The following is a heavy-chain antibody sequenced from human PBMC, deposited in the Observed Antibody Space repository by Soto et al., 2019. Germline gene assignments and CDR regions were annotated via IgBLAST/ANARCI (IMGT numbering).Heavy chain of an antibody. Sequence: EVQLVESGGGLVKPGGSLRLSCAASRFTFSSYNMNWVRQAPGKGLEWVSCISSDNTNIHYADSVKGRFTTSRDNARNSLYLHMNSLRVEDTAVYYCARDDMLMIRGVIEHYFAMDVWGQGTTVTVSS. CDR3: ARDDMLMIRGVIEHYFAMDV. D-gene: IGHD3-10*01. V-gene: IGHV3-21*02. CDR2: ISSDNTNI. CDR1: RFTFSSYN. J-gene: IGHJ6*02.